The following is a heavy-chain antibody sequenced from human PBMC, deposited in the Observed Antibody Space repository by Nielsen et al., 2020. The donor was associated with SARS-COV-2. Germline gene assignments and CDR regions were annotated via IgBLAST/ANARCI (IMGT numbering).Heavy chain of an antibody. CDR2: INAGNGNT. Sequence: WVRQAPGQRLEWMGWINAGNGNTNYAQKLQGRVTMTTDTSTSTAYMELRSLRSDDTAVYYCAREQVVVTARDYYYYGMDVWGQGTTVTVSS. J-gene: IGHJ6*02. D-gene: IGHD2-21*02. V-gene: IGHV1-18*01. CDR3: AREQVVVTARDYYYYGMDV.